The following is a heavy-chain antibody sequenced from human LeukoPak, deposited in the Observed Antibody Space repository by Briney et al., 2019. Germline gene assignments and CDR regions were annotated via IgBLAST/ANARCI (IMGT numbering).Heavy chain of an antibody. Sequence: GGSLRLSCAASGFTFNNAWMSWVRQAPGKGLEWVGRIKSKTDGGTTDYAAPVKGRFTISRDDSKNTLYLQMNSLKPEDTAVYYCTTAYYDFWRSAYYFDYWGQGTLVTVSS. CDR3: TTAYYDFWRSAYYFDY. J-gene: IGHJ4*02. D-gene: IGHD3-3*01. CDR2: IKSKTDGGTT. V-gene: IGHV3-15*01. CDR1: GFTFNNAW.